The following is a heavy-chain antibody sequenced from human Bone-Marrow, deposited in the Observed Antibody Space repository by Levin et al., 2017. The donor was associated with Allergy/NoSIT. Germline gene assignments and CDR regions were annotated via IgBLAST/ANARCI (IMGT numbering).Heavy chain of an antibody. D-gene: IGHD2-2*01. V-gene: IGHV3-74*01. CDR3: ARASWGLVPAAMGAFDI. J-gene: IGHJ3*02. Sequence: SCAASGFTFSSYWMHWVRQAPGKGLVWVSRINSDGSSTSYADSVKGRFTISRDNAKNTLYLQMNSLRAEDTAVYYCARASWGLVPAAMGAFDIWGQGTMVTVSS. CDR2: INSDGSST. CDR1: GFTFSSYW.